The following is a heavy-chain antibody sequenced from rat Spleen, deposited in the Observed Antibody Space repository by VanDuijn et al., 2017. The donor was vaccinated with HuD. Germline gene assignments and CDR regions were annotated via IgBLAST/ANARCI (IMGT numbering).Heavy chain of an antibody. V-gene: IGHV5-7*01. J-gene: IGHJ1*01. CDR1: GFTFSDYN. CDR3: ARQWLTGSHWFFDF. D-gene: IGHD1-4*01. CDR2: IIFGGSRT. Sequence: EVQLVESGGGLVQPGRSLKLSCTASGFTFSDYNMAWVRQAPTKGLEWVATIIFGGSRTYYRDSVNGRFTISRDNAKSTLYLQMDSLRSEDTATYYCARQWLTGSHWFFDFWGPGTMVTVSS.